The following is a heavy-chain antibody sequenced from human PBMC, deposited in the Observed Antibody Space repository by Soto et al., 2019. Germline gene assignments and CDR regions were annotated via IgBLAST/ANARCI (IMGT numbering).Heavy chain of an antibody. Sequence: SETLSLTCTVSGGSISSGGYYWSCIRQHPGKGLEWIGYIYYSGSTYYNPSLKSRVTISVDTSKNQFSLKLSSVTAADTAVYYCARQVVAYCSVCSCYCPHRHWFAPCAQGTLVIVSS. D-gene: IGHD2-15*01. CDR3: ARQVVAYCSVCSCYCPHRHWFAP. CDR2: IYYSGST. J-gene: IGHJ5*02. V-gene: IGHV4-39*01. CDR1: GGSISSGGYY.